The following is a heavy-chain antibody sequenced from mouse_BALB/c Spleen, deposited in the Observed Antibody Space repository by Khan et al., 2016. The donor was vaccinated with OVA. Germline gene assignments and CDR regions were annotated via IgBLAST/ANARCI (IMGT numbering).Heavy chain of an antibody. V-gene: IGHV1-77*01. D-gene: IGHD1-2*01. CDR1: GYTFTDYY. Sequence: QVQLKQSGAELARPGASVKLSCKVSGYTFTDYYINWVKQRTGQGIEWIGEIYPGSGNTYYNEKFKGKATLTADKSSSTAYMQLSSLTSEDSAVFFCARRNYFGYTFAYGGQGTLVTVSA. CDR3: ARRNYFGYTFAY. J-gene: IGHJ3*01. CDR2: IYPGSGNT.